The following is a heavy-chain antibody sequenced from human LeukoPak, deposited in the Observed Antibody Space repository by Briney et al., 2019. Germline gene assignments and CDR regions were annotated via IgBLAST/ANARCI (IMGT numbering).Heavy chain of an antibody. D-gene: IGHD2-21*02. CDR3: ARERVVVTAIEDCYYGMDV. V-gene: IGHV3-74*01. Sequence: GGSLRLSCAASGFTFSSYWMHWVRQAPGKGLVWVSRINSDGSSTSYADSVKGRFTISRDNAKNTLYLQMNSLRAEDTAVYYCARERVVVTAIEDCYYGMDVWGQGTTVTVSS. J-gene: IGHJ6*02. CDR1: GFTFSSYW. CDR2: INSDGSST.